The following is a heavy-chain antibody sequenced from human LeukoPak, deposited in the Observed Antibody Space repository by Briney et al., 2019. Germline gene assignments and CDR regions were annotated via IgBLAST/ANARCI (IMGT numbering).Heavy chain of an antibody. D-gene: IGHD1-26*01. J-gene: IGHJ5*02. CDR2: IKQDGSEK. CDR3: ARDRGIGSYHTYNWFDP. Sequence: PGGSLRLSCAASGFTFSSYWMSWVRQAPGKGLEWVANIKQDGSEKYYVDSVKGRFTISRDNAKNSLYLQMNSLRAEDTAVYYCARDRGIGSYHTYNWFDPWGQGTLGTVSS. V-gene: IGHV3-7*01. CDR1: GFTFSSYW.